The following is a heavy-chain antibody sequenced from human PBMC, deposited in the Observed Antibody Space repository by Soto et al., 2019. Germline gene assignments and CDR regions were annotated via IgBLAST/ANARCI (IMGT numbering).Heavy chain of an antibody. Sequence: QVQLVESGGGVVQPGRSLRLSCAASGFTFSSYGMHWVRQAPGKGLEWVAVISYDGSNKYYADSVKGRFTISRDNSKNTLYLQMNSLRAEDTAVYYCAKGGGYCSGGSCLGPLDPWGQGTLVTVSS. CDR2: ISYDGSNK. D-gene: IGHD2-15*01. V-gene: IGHV3-30*18. J-gene: IGHJ5*02. CDR3: AKGGGYCSGGSCLGPLDP. CDR1: GFTFSSYG.